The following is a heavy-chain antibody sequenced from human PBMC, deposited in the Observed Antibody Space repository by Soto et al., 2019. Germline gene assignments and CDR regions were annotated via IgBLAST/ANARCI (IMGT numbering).Heavy chain of an antibody. D-gene: IGHD6-13*01. Sequence: PGWSLRLSCAASGFIFSNHAMSWVRQVPGKGLEWVSGISAGGNLIYYADSVRGRFTMSRDNSKNMLYLQMNSLRAEDTAVYFCAKRQGIGAAAKNFDFWGQGARVTVSS. CDR2: ISAGGNLI. CDR1: GFIFSNHA. CDR3: AKRQGIGAAAKNFDF. J-gene: IGHJ4*02. V-gene: IGHV3-23*01.